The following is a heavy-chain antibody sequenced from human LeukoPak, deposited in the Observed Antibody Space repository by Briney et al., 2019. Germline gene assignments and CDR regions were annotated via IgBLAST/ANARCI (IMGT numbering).Heavy chain of an antibody. CDR3: VVHSATSCY. J-gene: IGHJ4*02. CDR2: ITTSGTST. D-gene: IGHD1-26*01. CDR1: GFTFSSYE. V-gene: IGHV3-48*03. Sequence: GGSLRLSCATSGFTFSSYEMNWVRQAPGKGLEWISYITTSGTSTYYADSVKGRFTISRDNGKTAFSLQMDSLRAEDTAVYYCVVHSATSCYWGQGTLVTVSS.